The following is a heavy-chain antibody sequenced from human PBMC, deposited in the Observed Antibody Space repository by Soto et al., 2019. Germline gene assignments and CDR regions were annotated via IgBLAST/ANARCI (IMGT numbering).Heavy chain of an antibody. J-gene: IGHJ4*02. D-gene: IGHD3-22*01. Sequence: QVQLVQSGAEVKKPGSSVKVSCKASGGTFSSYTISWVRQAPGQGLEWMGRIIPILGIANYAQKFQGRVTITADKSTSTAYMELSSLRSEDTAVYYWARNPHPDYYYDSSGLLLDYWGQGTLVTVSS. CDR1: GGTFSSYT. V-gene: IGHV1-69*02. CDR2: IIPILGIA. CDR3: ARNPHPDYYYDSSGLLLDY.